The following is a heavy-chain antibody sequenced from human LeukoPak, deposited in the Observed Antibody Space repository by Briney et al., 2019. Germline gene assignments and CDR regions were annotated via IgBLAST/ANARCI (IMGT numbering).Heavy chain of an antibody. CDR1: GGSISNYY. CDR3: ACSSSAGPEY. J-gene: IGHJ4*02. Sequence: SETLSLTCAVSGGSISNYYWSWIRQPPGKGLEWIGYIYNNVNTDYNPSLKSRATISVDTSKTQFSLKLRSVTAADTAVYYCACSSSAGPEYWGQGILVTVSS. D-gene: IGHD6-6*01. V-gene: IGHV4-59*08. CDR2: IYNNVNT.